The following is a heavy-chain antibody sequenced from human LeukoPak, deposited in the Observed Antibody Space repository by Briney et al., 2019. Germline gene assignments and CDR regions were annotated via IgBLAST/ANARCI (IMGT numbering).Heavy chain of an antibody. CDR1: GGSISSGSYY. V-gene: IGHV4-61*02. Sequence: PSETLSLTCTVSGGSISSGSYYWSWIRQPAGKGLEWIGRIYTSGSTNYNPSLKSRVTISVDTSENQFSLKLSSVTAADTAVYYCASSGYDSSVDWGQGTLVTVSS. CDR3: ASSGYDSSVD. D-gene: IGHD3-22*01. J-gene: IGHJ4*02. CDR2: IYTSGST.